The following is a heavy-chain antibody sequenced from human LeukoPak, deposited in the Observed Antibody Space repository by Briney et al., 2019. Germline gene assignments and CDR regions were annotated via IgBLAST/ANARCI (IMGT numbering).Heavy chain of an antibody. J-gene: IGHJ4*02. CDR3: ARDEGMVVAASSFDY. Sequence: ASVKVSCKASGYTFTGYYMHWVRPAPGQGLEWMGWINPNSGGTNYAQKFQGRVTMTRDTSISTAYMELSRLRSDDTAVYYCARDEGMVVAASSFDYWGQGTLVTVSS. V-gene: IGHV1-2*02. CDR2: INPNSGGT. D-gene: IGHD2-15*01. CDR1: GYTFTGYY.